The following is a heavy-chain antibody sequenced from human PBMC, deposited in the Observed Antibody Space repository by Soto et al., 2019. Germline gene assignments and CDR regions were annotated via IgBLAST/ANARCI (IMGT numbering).Heavy chain of an antibody. CDR1: GGSFSGYY. CDR3: ARGGNSGYAV. V-gene: IGHV4-34*01. D-gene: IGHD5-12*01. CDR2: INHSGST. Sequence: QVQLQQWGAGLLKPSETLSLTCAVYGGSFSGYYWSWIRQPPGKGLEWIGEINHSGSTNYNPSLRSRVTISVDPSKNQFSLKLSSGTAADTAVYYCARGGNSGYAVWGQGTLVTVSS. J-gene: IGHJ4*02.